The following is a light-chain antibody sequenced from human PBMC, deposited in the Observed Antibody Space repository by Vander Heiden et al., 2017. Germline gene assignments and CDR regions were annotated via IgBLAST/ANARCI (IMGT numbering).Light chain of an antibody. CDR2: DAS. Sequence: DIQMTQSPSSLSASVGDRVTITCQASQDISNYLNWYQQKPVKAPKLLIYDASNLETGVPSTSSGSRSGTDFTFTISILQPEDITTYYCQQDDNLSITFGQGTRLEIK. CDR3: QQDDNLSIT. J-gene: IGKJ5*01. V-gene: IGKV1-33*01. CDR1: QDISNY.